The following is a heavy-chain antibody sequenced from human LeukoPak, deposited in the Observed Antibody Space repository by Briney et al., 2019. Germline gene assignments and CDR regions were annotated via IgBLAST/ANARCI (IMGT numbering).Heavy chain of an antibody. V-gene: IGHV4-38-2*02. CDR1: GFSIGTGYS. Sequence: SETLSLTCSVSGFSIGTGYSWGWIRQPPGKGLEWIGTVYHHGNTYFNPSLMSRVTISLDTSKNQFSLRLTSVTAADTAKYYCAREVESWFGDLLSYFDSWGQGIQVIVSS. CDR3: AREVESWFGDLLSYFDS. CDR2: VYHHGNT. D-gene: IGHD3-10*01. J-gene: IGHJ4*02.